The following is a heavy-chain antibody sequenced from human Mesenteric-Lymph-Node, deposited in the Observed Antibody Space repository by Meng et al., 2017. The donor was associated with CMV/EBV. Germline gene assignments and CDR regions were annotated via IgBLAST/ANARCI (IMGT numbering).Heavy chain of an antibody. D-gene: IGHD1-14*01. CDR3: ARDRPEPNNWFDP. Sequence: SETLSLTCTVSGGSIRSYYWSWIRQPPGKGLEWIGSIFYSGSPYYNPSLNSRVTISVDTSKNQFSLKLSSVTAADTAVYYCARDRPEPNNWFDPWGQGTLVTVSS. J-gene: IGHJ5*02. V-gene: IGHV4-59*12. CDR1: GGSIRSYY. CDR2: IFYSGSP.